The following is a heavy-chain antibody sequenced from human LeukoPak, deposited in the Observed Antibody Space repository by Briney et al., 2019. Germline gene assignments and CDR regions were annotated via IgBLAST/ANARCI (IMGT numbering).Heavy chain of an antibody. J-gene: IGHJ3*02. Sequence: SETLSLTCTVSGGSISSYYWSWIRQPAGKGLEWIGRIYSSGSTNYNPSLKSRVTISVDTSKNQFSLKLSSVTAADTAVYYCARLKEDLLWFGQIDAFDIWGQGTMVTVSS. CDR1: GGSISSYY. CDR3: ARLKEDLLWFGQIDAFDI. V-gene: IGHV4-4*07. D-gene: IGHD3-10*01. CDR2: IYSSGST.